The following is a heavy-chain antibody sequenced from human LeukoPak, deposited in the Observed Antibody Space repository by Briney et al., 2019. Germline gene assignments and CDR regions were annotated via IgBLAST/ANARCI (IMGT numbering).Heavy chain of an antibody. CDR3: ARDSYTTYSSGYYRFGY. Sequence: ASVKVSCKASGYTFTGYYMHWVRQAPGQGLEWMGWINPNSGGTNYAQKFQGRVTMTRDTSISTAYMELSRLRSDDTAVYYCARDSYTTYSSGYYRFGYWGQGTLVTVSS. V-gene: IGHV1-2*02. CDR2: INPNSGGT. D-gene: IGHD3-22*01. CDR1: GYTFTGYY. J-gene: IGHJ4*02.